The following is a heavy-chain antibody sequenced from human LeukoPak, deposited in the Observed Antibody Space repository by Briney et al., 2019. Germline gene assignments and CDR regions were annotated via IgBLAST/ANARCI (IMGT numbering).Heavy chain of an antibody. CDR1: GGSISSGGYS. Sequence: SETLSLTCAVSGGSISSGGYSWSWIRQPPGKGLEWIGYIYHSGSTYYNPSLKSRVTISVDRSKNQFPLKLSSVTAADTAVYYCASDYYGSGSYYNPWGQGTLVTVSS. V-gene: IGHV4-30-2*01. J-gene: IGHJ5*02. D-gene: IGHD3-10*01. CDR3: ASDYYGSGSYYNP. CDR2: IYHSGST.